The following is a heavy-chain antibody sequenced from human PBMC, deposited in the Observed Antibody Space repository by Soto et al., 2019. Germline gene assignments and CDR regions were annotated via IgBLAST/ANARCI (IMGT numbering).Heavy chain of an antibody. Sequence: PGGSLRLSCVASGFTFSSYAMTWVRQAPGKGLEWVSTISGSGGKTYYADSVKGRFTISRDNSKNTLYLQMNSLRAEDTAVYYCAKGALGYCSSTSCYSLDYWGQGTLVTVS. CDR1: GFTFSSYA. V-gene: IGHV3-23*01. CDR2: ISGSGGKT. CDR3: AKGALGYCSSTSCYSLDY. J-gene: IGHJ4*02. D-gene: IGHD2-2*02.